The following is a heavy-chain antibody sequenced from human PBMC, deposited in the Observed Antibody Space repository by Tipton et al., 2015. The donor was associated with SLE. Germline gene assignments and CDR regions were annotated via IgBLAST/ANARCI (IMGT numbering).Heavy chain of an antibody. V-gene: IGHV1-18*01. CDR3: ARDHPSWFDP. J-gene: IGHJ5*02. CDR1: GYTFTSYD. CDR2: ISGYNGNT. Sequence: QLVQSGAEVKRPGAAVKVSCKASGYTFTSYDINWVRQATGQGLEWMGWISGYNGNTNYAQKLQGRVTMTTDTSTSTAYMELRSLRSDDTAVYYCARDHPSWFDPWGQGTLVTVSS.